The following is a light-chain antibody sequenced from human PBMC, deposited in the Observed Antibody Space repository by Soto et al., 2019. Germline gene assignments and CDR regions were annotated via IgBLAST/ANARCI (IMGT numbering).Light chain of an antibody. CDR1: QGIANY. CDR3: QKYNVAQFT. J-gene: IGKJ3*01. CDR2: AAS. V-gene: IGKV1-27*01. Sequence: IQVTQSPSSLSASVGDRVTITCRASQGIANYLAWYQQKPGKVPKLLIYAASTLEPGVPSRFSGSGFGTDFTLSISSMQPEAFATYYCQKYNVAQFTFGPGTKVDIK.